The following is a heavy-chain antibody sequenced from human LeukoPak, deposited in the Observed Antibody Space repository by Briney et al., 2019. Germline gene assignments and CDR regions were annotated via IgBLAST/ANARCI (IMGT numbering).Heavy chain of an antibody. V-gene: IGHV4-59*08. CDR1: GGSVSSYY. J-gene: IGHJ4*02. CDR3: ARRSRAYSSWCGTYEY. Sequence: NPSETLSLTCTVSGGSVSSYYWRWIRQPPGKGQEWIAYISYSWSTNHNPSLKSRVTISVDTSNNQFPLKGSSMTAADTAVYYCARRSRAYSSWCGTYEYWGEGTLVTVS. CDR2: ISYSWST. D-gene: IGHD6-6*01.